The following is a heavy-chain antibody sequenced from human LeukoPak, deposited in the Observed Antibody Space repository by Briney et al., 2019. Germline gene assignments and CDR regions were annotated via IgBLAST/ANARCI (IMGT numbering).Heavy chain of an antibody. J-gene: IGHJ4*02. V-gene: IGHV3-30*02. CDR2: IRYDGSNK. CDR3: AKGLFSLSRIAVAGSDY. Sequence: PGGSLRLSCATPGFTFSSYGMHWVRQAPGKGLEWVAFIRYDGSNKYYADSVKGRFTISRDNSKNTLYLQMNSLRAEDTAVYYCAKGLFSLSRIAVAGSDYWGQGTLVTVSS. CDR1: GFTFSSYG. D-gene: IGHD6-19*01.